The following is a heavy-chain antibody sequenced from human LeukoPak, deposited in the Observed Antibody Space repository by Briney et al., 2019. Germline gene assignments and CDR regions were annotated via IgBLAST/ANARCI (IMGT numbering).Heavy chain of an antibody. CDR1: GGSFSGYY. CDR3: ARESWDIEGYNWFDP. V-gene: IGHV4-34*01. J-gene: IGHJ5*02. CDR2: INDSGST. D-gene: IGHD2-15*01. Sequence: KPSETLSLTCAVYGGSFSGYYWNWIRQPPGKGLEWIGEINDSGSTNYNSSLKSRVTISVDTSKNQFSLKLSSVTAADTAVYYCARESWDIEGYNWFDPWGQGTLVTVSS.